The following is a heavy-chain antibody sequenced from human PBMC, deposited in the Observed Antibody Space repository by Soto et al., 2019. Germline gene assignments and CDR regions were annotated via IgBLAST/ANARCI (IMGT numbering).Heavy chain of an antibody. CDR1: GYTFTSYD. J-gene: IGHJ4*02. Sequence: QVQLVQSGAEVKKPGASVKVSCKASGYTFTSYDINWVRQAPGQGLEWMGWMNPDSGSTGYVQKFQGRVTMTRDTSVSTAYLEHSSLTSEDTAVYYCARSRGGTGVAFDYWGQGTPVTVSS. CDR2: MNPDSGST. CDR3: ARSRGGTGVAFDY. V-gene: IGHV1-8*01. D-gene: IGHD7-27*01.